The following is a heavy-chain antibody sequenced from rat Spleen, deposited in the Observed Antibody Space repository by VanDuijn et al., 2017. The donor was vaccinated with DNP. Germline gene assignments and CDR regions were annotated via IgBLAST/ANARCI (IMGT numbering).Heavy chain of an antibody. Sequence: EVQLVESGGDLVQPGRSLKLSCVASGFTFNYYWMTWIRHIPGKGLEWVASITRGGGTTNYRESVKGRFTISRDDASNTLYLQMNSLRSEDSATYYCAREWDYYYGSFLDALEAWGQGTSVTVSS. D-gene: IGHD1-12*02. J-gene: IGHJ4*01. CDR2: ITRGGGTT. CDR3: AREWDYYYGSFLDALEA. V-gene: IGHV5-31*01. CDR1: GFTFNYYW.